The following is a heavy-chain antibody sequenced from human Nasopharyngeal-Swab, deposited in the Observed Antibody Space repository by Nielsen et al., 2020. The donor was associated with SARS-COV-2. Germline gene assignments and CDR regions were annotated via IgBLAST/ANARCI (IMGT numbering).Heavy chain of an antibody. CDR2: INHSGST. D-gene: IGHD6-6*01. Sequence: WIRQPPGKGLEWIGEINHSGSTNYNPSLKSRVTISVDTSKNQFSLKLSSVTAADTAVYYCARGAHSSSSGVGSWFDPWGQGTLVTVSS. J-gene: IGHJ5*02. CDR3: ARGAHSSSSGVGSWFDP. V-gene: IGHV4-34*01.